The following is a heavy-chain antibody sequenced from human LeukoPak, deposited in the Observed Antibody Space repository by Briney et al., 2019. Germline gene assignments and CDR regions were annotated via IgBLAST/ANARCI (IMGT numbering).Heavy chain of an antibody. D-gene: IGHD3-10*01. CDR3: ARFSYYGSGSSSPFDY. J-gene: IGHJ4*02. Sequence: SETLSLTCTASGGSISSYYWSWIRQPAWKGLEWIGRIYTSGSTNYNPSLKSRVTMSVDTSKNQFSLKLSSVTAADTAVYYCARFSYYGSGSSSPFDYWGQGTLVTVSS. CDR1: GGSISSYY. V-gene: IGHV4-4*07. CDR2: IYTSGST.